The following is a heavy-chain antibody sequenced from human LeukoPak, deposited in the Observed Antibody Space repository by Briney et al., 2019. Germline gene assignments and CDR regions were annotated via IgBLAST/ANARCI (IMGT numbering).Heavy chain of an antibody. CDR3: ARPDFGSSSDAFDI. CDR2: IYPGDSDT. Sequence: GEPLKISCKASGYTFTNYWIGWVRQMPGKGLEWMGIIYPGDSDTRYSPSFQGQVTISADKSISTAYLQWSSLKASDTAMYYCARPDFGSSSDAFDIWGQGTMVTVSS. V-gene: IGHV5-51*01. D-gene: IGHD6-6*01. CDR1: GYTFTNYW. J-gene: IGHJ3*02.